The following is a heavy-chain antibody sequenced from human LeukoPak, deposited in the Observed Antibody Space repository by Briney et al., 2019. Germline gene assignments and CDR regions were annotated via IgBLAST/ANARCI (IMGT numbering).Heavy chain of an antibody. Sequence: PGTSLRLSCEASGFTFSNYDMHWVRQAPGKGLEWVAITSSDGGHKYYAASVRGRFTISRDNSKNTLYLEMKGLRAEDTAVFYCATTRLNSQAFDVWGQGTMVTVSS. CDR3: ATTRLNSQAFDV. V-gene: IGHV3-30*01. J-gene: IGHJ3*01. CDR1: GFTFSNYD. D-gene: IGHD4-23*01. CDR2: TSSDGGHK.